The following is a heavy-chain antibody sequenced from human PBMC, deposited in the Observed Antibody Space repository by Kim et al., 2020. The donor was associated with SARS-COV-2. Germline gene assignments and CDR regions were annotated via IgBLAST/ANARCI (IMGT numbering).Heavy chain of an antibody. CDR3: TTDLYFEYGSGSYFRYAFDI. CDR1: GFTFSNAW. V-gene: IGHV3-15*01. Sequence: GGSLRLSCAASGFTFSNAWMSWVRQAPGKGLEWVGRIKSKTDGGTTDYAAPVKGRFTISRDDSKNTLYLQMNSLKTEDTAVYYCTTDLYFEYGSGSYFRYAFDIWGQGTMVTVSS. J-gene: IGHJ3*02. CDR2: IKSKTDGGTT. D-gene: IGHD3-10*01.